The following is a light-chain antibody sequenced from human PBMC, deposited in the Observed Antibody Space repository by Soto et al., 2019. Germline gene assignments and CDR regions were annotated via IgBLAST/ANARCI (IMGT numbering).Light chain of an antibody. CDR1: QSILYNSNNKNY. J-gene: IGKJ1*01. CDR2: WAS. V-gene: IGKV4-1*01. CDR3: HQQYRIPRT. Sequence: DIVMTQSPDSLAVSLGERATINCKSSQSILYNSNNKNYLAWYQQKPGQPPKLLIYWASTRESGVPDRFSGSGSGTDFTLTISNLQAEDVAVYYCHQQYRIPRTFGQGTKVEIK.